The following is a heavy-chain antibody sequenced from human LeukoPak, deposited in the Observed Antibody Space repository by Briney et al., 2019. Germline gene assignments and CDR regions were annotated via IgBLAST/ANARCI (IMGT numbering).Heavy chain of an antibody. D-gene: IGHD3-3*01. J-gene: IGHJ3*02. Sequence: GGSLRLSCAAPEFSVGSTYMTWVRQAPGKGLGWVSLIFSGGSTYYADSVKGRFTISRDNAKNTLYLQMNSLRAEDTAVYYCARDKSDYDFWSGYSKHDAFDIWGQGTMVTVSS. V-gene: IGHV3-66*01. CDR2: IFSGGST. CDR3: ARDKSDYDFWSGYSKHDAFDI. CDR1: EFSVGSTY.